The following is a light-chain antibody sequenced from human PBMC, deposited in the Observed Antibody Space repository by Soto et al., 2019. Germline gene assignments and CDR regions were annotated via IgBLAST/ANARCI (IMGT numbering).Light chain of an antibody. V-gene: IGLV4-69*01. J-gene: IGLJ3*02. CDR3: QTWGTGRGV. Sequence: QLVLTQSPSVSASLGASVKLTCTLSSGHSSYAIAWHQQQPEKGPRYLMNLNSDGSHYKGDGIPDRFSGSSSGAERYLTISSLQSEDEADYYCQTWGTGRGVFGGGTKLTVL. CDR2: LNSDGSH. CDR1: SGHSSYA.